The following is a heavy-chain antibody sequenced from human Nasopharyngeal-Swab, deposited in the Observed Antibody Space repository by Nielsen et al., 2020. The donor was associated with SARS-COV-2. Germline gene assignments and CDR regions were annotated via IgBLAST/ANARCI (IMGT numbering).Heavy chain of an antibody. Sequence: GESLKISCKGSGYSFTSYWIAWVRQMPGKGLEWLGIICPRDSDTCYSPSFQGQVTISADKSISTAYLQWSSLKASDTAMYYCVRPEGVATSFKYYFQYGMDVWGQGTMVTVPS. V-gene: IGHV5-51*01. CDR3: VRPEGVATSFKYYFQYGMDV. CDR2: ICPRDSDT. D-gene: IGHD5-12*01. CDR1: GYSFTSYW. J-gene: IGHJ6*02.